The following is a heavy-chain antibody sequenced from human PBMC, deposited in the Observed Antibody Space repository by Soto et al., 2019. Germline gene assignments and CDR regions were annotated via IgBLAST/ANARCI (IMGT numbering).Heavy chain of an antibody. CDR2: LYSDGSRT. CDR3: ARGGWHAVYMDV. D-gene: IGHD6-19*01. J-gene: IGHJ6*03. Sequence: EVQLVESGGGLLQPGGYLRLSCAASGFTFSSYWMHLVRQAPGEGLVWLSRLYSDGSRTNYADSVECRFTISRDNAKNTVYLQMNSLRAEDTAVYYFARGGWHAVYMDVWGKGTTVTVSS. V-gene: IGHV3-74*01. CDR1: GFTFSSYW.